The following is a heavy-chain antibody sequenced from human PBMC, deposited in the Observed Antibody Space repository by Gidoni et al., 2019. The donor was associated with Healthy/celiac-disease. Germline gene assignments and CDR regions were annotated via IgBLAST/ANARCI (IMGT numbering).Heavy chain of an antibody. J-gene: IGHJ5*02. D-gene: IGHD3-3*01. V-gene: IGHV4-59*08. CDR1: GGSISSYY. CDR3: ASQAIQGVDP. Sequence: QVQLQESGPGLVKPSETMSLTCTVPGGSISSYYWNWIRQPPGKGLEWIGYISYTGSTNYNPSLKGRVTISVDTSKNQFSLNLTSVTAADTAVYYCASQAIQGVDPWGQGTLVTVSS. CDR2: ISYTGST.